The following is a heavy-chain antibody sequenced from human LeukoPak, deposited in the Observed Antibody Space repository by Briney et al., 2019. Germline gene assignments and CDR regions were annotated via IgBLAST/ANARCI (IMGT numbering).Heavy chain of an antibody. Sequence: GRSLRLSCTASGFTFGDYAVSWVRQAPGKGLEWVGFIGNKAYGGTTEYAASVEGRFIISRDDSRGVAYLQMNSLKTEDTAVYYCGSSTGYYSDYFDYWGQGTLVTVSS. V-gene: IGHV3-49*04. CDR3: GSSTGYYSDYFDY. CDR1: GFTFGDYA. D-gene: IGHD3-22*01. CDR2: IGNKAYGGTT. J-gene: IGHJ4*02.